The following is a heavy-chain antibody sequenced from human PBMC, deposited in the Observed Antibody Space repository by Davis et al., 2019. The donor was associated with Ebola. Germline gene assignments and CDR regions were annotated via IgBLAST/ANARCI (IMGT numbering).Heavy chain of an antibody. J-gene: IGHJ6*03. CDR2: ISYDGSNK. Sequence: PGGSLRLSCAASGFTFSSYAMHWVRQAPGKGLEWVAVISYDGSNKYYADSVKGRFTISRDNSKNTLYLQMNSLRAEDTAVYYCARALVPAAGRHYYYYYMDVWGKGTTVTVSS. D-gene: IGHD2-2*01. V-gene: IGHV3-30-3*01. CDR3: ARALVPAAGRHYYYYYMDV. CDR1: GFTFSSYA.